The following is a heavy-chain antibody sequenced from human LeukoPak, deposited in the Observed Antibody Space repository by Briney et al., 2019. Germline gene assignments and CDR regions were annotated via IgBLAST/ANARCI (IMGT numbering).Heavy chain of an antibody. CDR1: GFTFSDYS. V-gene: IGHV3-21*01. CDR3: ARYSVDTGGYPKLDY. Sequence: GGSLRLSCAASGFTFSDYSMNRVSQAPGKGLEWVSSIGSSGTHIYYADSVKGRFTVSRDNAQNSLYLQMNSLRAEDTAAYYCARYSVDTGGYPKLDYWGQGTLVIVFS. CDR2: IGSSGTHI. J-gene: IGHJ4*02. D-gene: IGHD2-8*02.